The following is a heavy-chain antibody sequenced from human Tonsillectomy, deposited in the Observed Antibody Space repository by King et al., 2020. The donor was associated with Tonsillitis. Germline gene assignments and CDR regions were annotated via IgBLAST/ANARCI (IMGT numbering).Heavy chain of an antibody. J-gene: IGHJ3*02. CDR1: GFTFSSYG. CDR2: ISYDGSNQ. D-gene: IGHD6-13*01. CDR3: AIRSYSSLHAFDI. Sequence: VQLVESGGGVVQPGRSLRLSCAASGFTFSSYGMHWVRQAPGKGLEWVAVISYDGSNQYYADSVKGRFTISRDNSKNTLSLQMNSLRAEDTAVYYCAIRSYSSLHAFDIWGQGTVVTVSS. V-gene: IGHV3-30*03.